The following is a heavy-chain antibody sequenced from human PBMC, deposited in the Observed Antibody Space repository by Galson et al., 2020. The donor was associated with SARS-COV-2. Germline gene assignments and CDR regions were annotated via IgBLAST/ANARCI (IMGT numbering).Heavy chain of an antibody. D-gene: IGHD3-10*01. CDR3: ARETNGTNLLWVGELLYNWFDP. Sequence: GGSMRLSCAASGFTLSSYWMHWVRHAPGKGLVWVSRMNSDGSSTSYADSGKGRVTISRDNAKNTLYLQMNMLGAGDTAVYYCARETNGTNLLWVGELLYNWFDPWGQGTLVTVSS. V-gene: IGHV3-74*01. CDR2: MNSDGSST. CDR1: GFTLSSYW. J-gene: IGHJ5*02.